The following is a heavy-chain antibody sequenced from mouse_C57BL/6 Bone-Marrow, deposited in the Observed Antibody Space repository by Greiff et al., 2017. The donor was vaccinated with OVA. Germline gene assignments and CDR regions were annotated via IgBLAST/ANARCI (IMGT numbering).Heavy chain of an antibody. CDR1: GYTFTSYW. J-gene: IGHJ1*03. CDR2: IDPSDSDT. V-gene: IGHV1-52*01. D-gene: IGHD1-1*01. CDR3: ARILTTVVARYFDV. Sequence: VQLQQPGAELVRPGSSVKLSCKASGYTFTSYWMHWVKQRPIQGLEWIGNIDPSDSDTHYNQKFKDKATLTVDKSSSTAYMQLSSLTSEDSAVYYCARILTTVVARYFDVWGTGTTVTVSS.